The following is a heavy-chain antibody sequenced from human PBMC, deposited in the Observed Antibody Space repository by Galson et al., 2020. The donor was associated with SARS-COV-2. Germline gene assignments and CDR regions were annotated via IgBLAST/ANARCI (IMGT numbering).Heavy chain of an antibody. Sequence: GESLKISCKVSGYTLTELSRHWVRQAPGKGLEWMGGFDPEDGETIYAQKFQGRVTMTEDTSTDTAYMELSSLRSVDTAVYYCATAPGIAAAGRTNWLDPWGQGTLVTVSS. V-gene: IGHV1-24*01. CDR2: FDPEDGET. D-gene: IGHD6-13*01. J-gene: IGHJ5*02. CDR3: ATAPGIAAAGRTNWLDP. CDR1: GYTLTELS.